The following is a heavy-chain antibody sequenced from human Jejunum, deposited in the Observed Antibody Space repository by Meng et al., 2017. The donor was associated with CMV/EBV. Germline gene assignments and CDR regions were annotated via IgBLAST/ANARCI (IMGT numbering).Heavy chain of an antibody. CDR2: IKSKKDGEAT. J-gene: IGHJ2*01. Sequence: SGFTFSNAGMVWVRQAPGKGLEWVGSIKSKKDGEATGYVAPVNGRFTISRVDSENTVFLQMNSLKTEDTAVYYCAKGHPTSGWVFDLWGPGTLVTVSS. CDR3: AKGHPTSGWVFDL. CDR1: GFTFSNAG. D-gene: IGHD6-19*01. V-gene: IGHV3-15*01.